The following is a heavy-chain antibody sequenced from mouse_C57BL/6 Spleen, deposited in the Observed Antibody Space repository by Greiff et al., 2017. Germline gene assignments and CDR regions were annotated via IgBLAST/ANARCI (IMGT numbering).Heavy chain of an antibody. Sequence: EVKLVESGEGLVKPGGSLKLSCAASGFTFSSYAMSWVRQTPEKRLEWVAYISSGGDYIYYADTVKGRFTISRDNARNTLYLQMSSLKSEDTAMYYCTSLFTTTVEDAMDYWGQGTSVTVSS. CDR1: GFTFSSYA. D-gene: IGHD1-1*01. V-gene: IGHV5-9-1*02. CDR3: TSLFTTTVEDAMDY. CDR2: ISSGGDYI. J-gene: IGHJ4*01.